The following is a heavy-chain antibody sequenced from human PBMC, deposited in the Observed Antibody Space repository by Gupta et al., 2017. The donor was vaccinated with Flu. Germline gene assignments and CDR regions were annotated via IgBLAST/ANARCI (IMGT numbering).Heavy chain of an antibody. J-gene: IGHJ4*02. CDR2: ISDNGDSR. CDR1: GLTFSDYA. CDR3: AKMRGNGLYSREVEEH. D-gene: IGHD3-16*01. Sequence: EVQLLESGGGLEQPGGSLRLSCTASGLTFSDYAMTWVRQAPGKGLEWISRISDNGDSRYYADSVKGRFTISRDNSKSTLFLQMNSLKADDTAVYFCAKMRGNGLYSREVEEHWGQGALVSVSS. V-gene: IGHV3-23*01.